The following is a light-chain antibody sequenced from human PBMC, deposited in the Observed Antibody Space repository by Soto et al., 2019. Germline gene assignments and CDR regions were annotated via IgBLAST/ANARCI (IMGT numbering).Light chain of an antibody. CDR2: SNN. CDR1: SSNIGSNT. Sequence: QSVLTQPPSASGTPGRRVTISCSGSSSNIGSNTVNWYQQLPGTAPKLLIYSNNQQPSGVPDRFSGSKSGTSASLAISGLQSEDEADYYCAAWDDSLNVVVFGGGTKLTVL. J-gene: IGLJ2*01. CDR3: AAWDDSLNVVV. V-gene: IGLV1-44*01.